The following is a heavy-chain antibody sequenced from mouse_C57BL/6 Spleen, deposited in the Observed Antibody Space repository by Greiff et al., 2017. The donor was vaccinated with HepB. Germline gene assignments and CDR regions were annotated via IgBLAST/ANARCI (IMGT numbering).Heavy chain of an antibody. Sequence: EVQVVESGPGLVKPSQSLSLTCSVTGYSITSGYYWNWIRQFPGNKLEWMGYISYDGSNNYNPSLKNRISITRNTSKNQFFLKLNSVTTEDTATYYCARESSGYKFAYWGQGTLVTVSA. J-gene: IGHJ3*01. CDR3: ARESSGYKFAY. CDR1: GYSITSGYY. V-gene: IGHV3-6*01. D-gene: IGHD3-2*02. CDR2: ISYDGSN.